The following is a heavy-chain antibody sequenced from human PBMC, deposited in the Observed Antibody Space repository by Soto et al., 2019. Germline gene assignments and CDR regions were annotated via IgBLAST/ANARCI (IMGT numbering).Heavy chain of an antibody. CDR1: GGSISRGGYS. V-gene: IGHV4-30-2*01. D-gene: IGHD3-10*01. J-gene: IGHJ2*01. Sequence: QLQLQESGSGLVKPSQTLSPTCAVSGGSISRGGYSWSWIRQPPGKGLGGIGYTYHSGGTYYNPSLKSRVTISVDRSKNQFSLKLSSVTAADTAVYYCARAGRFGEFNYWYFDLWGRGTLVTVSS. CDR2: TYHSGGT. CDR3: ARAGRFGEFNYWYFDL.